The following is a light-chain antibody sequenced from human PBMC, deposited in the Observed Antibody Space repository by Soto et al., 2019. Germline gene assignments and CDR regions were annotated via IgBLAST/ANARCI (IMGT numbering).Light chain of an antibody. Sequence: DIQMTQSPSSVSASVGDRVTITCRASRAISSWLAWYQQKPGRAPKLLISSASSLQSGVPSRFSGSGSGTDFTLTITNLQPEDFATYYCQQANSFPITFGQGTRLEI. J-gene: IGKJ5*01. CDR3: QQANSFPIT. CDR1: RAISSW. V-gene: IGKV1D-12*01. CDR2: SAS.